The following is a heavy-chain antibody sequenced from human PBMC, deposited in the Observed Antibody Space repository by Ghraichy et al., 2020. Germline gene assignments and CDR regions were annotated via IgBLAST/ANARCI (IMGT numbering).Heavy chain of an antibody. Sequence: ASVKVSCKKFGDRITTHYNSRDSGAPGQPLASMRIINPSGGSTSYAQKFQGSVTMTRDTSTSTVYMELSSLRSEDTDVYYCARDMDVWGQGTTVTVSS. CDR3: ARDMDV. CDR2: INPSGGST. J-gene: IGHJ6*02. CDR1: GDRITTHY. V-gene: IGHV1-46*01.